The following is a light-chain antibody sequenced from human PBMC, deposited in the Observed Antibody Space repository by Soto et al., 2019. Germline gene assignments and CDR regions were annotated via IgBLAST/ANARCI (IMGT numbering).Light chain of an antibody. V-gene: IGKV3-15*01. J-gene: IGKJ1*01. CDR3: QQYNNWPPWT. CDR2: AAS. CDR1: QTISNT. Sequence: EGVMTQSRATLSVSPGDKVSLSCRANQTISNTLAWYQQKPGQAPRLLIYAASTRATGVSARFSGSGSGTEFTLTISSLQSEDFAVYYCQQYNNWPPWTFGQGIKV.